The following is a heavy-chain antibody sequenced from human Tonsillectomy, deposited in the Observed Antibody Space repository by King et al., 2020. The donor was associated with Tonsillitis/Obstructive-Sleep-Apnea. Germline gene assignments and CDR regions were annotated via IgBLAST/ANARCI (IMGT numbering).Heavy chain of an antibody. V-gene: IGHV3-21*01. Sequence: VQLVESGGGLVKPGGSLRLSCAASGFTFSSYSMNWVRQAPGKGLEWVSSIISSSSYIYYADSVKVRFTISRDNAKNSLYLQMNSLRAEDTAVYYCARGHYYDSSGYYMDVWGKGTTVTVSS. D-gene: IGHD3-22*01. CDR2: IISSSSYI. CDR3: ARGHYYDSSGYYMDV. CDR1: GFTFSSYS. J-gene: IGHJ6*03.